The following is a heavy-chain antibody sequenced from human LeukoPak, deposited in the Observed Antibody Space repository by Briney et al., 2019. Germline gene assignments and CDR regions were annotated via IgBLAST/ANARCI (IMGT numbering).Heavy chain of an antibody. Sequence: PSETLSLTCTVYGGSFSGYYWSRIRQPPGKGLEWVANIKQDGSEKYYVDSVKGRFTISRDNAKNSLYLQMNSLRAEDTAVYYCAREAVHDAFDIWGQGTMVTVSS. D-gene: IGHD1-1*01. CDR1: GGSFSGYY. J-gene: IGHJ3*02. CDR2: IKQDGSEK. V-gene: IGHV3-7*01. CDR3: AREAVHDAFDI.